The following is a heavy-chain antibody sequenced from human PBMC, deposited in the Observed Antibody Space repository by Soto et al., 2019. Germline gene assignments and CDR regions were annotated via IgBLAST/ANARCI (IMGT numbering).Heavy chain of an antibody. V-gene: IGHV1-69*01. J-gene: IGHJ1*01. Sequence: QVQLVQSGAEVKKPGSSVKVSCKASGGTFSSYTISWVRQAPGQGLEWMGGIIPIFGAAKNEQKFQDRLTLTADESTSTGYMELSSLTSEDTAIYDCAQDASGNSLAYWGQGTLVIVSA. D-gene: IGHD3-3*01. CDR3: AQDASGNSLAY. CDR1: GGTFSSYT. CDR2: IIPIFGAA.